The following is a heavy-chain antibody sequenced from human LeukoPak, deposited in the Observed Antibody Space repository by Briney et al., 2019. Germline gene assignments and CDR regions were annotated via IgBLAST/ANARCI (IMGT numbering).Heavy chain of an antibody. J-gene: IGHJ3*02. V-gene: IGHV3-53*04. CDR1: GFTVSSNY. CDR2: IYNCSST. Sequence: GGSLRLSCAASGFTVSSNYMSWVRQAPGKGLEWVSVIYNCSSTYYADSVKGRFTISRHNSKNTLYLQMNSLRAEDTAVYYCASDSGSYYNYAFDIWGLGTMVTVSS. CDR3: ASDSGSYYNYAFDI. D-gene: IGHD3-10*01.